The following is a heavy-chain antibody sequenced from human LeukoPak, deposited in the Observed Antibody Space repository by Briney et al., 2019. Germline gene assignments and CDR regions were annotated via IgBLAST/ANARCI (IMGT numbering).Heavy chain of an antibody. D-gene: IGHD2-15*01. CDR3: ARGPRVGYCSGGSCYAFDY. V-gene: IGHV4-59*01. CDR2: IYYSGSA. CDR1: GGSISSYF. J-gene: IGHJ4*02. Sequence: SETLSLTCTVSGGSISSYFWNWIRQPPGRGLEGIGYIYYSGSANYNPSLKSRVTISVDTSKNQFSLKLSSVTAADTAVYYCARGPRVGYCSGGSCYAFDYWGQGILVTVSS.